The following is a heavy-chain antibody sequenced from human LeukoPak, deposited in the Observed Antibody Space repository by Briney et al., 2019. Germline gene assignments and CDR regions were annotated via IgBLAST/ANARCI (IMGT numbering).Heavy chain of an antibody. CDR2: IYYGGST. D-gene: IGHD3-3*01. V-gene: IGHV4-59*01. J-gene: IGHJ4*02. CDR3: ARGVLRFLEWLPTAYFDY. Sequence: SETLSLTCTVSGGSLSSYYWSWIRQPPGKGLEWIGYIYYGGSTNYNPSLKSRVTMSVDTSKNQFSLKLSSVTAADTAVYYCARGVLRFLEWLPTAYFDYWGQGTLVTVSS. CDR1: GGSLSSYY.